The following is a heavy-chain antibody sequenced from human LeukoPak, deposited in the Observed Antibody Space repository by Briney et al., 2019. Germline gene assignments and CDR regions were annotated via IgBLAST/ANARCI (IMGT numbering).Heavy chain of an antibody. CDR2: IIPIFGTA. J-gene: IGHJ4*02. V-gene: IGHV1-69*13. CDR1: GGTFSSYA. D-gene: IGHD3-16*01. CDR3: AKCLDIRQYYYFDY. Sequence: GASVKVSCKASGGTFSSYAISWVRQAPGQGLEWMGGIIPIFGTANYAQKFQGRVTITADESTSTAYMELSSLRAEDTAFYYCAKCLDIRQYYYFDYWGQGTLVTVSS.